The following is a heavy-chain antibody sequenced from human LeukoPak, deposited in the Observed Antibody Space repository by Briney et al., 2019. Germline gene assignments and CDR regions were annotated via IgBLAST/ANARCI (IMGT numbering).Heavy chain of an antibody. CDR2: IFYSGST. Sequence: SETLSLTCTVSGGSMSNYYWSWIRQPPGKGLEWIGYIFYSGSTYSNPSFKNRVTISVDTSKNQFSLRLTSVSTADTAVYYCAKQATMVRGHIDYWGQGTLVTVSS. V-gene: IGHV4-59*01. CDR3: AKQATMVRGHIDY. D-gene: IGHD3-10*01. J-gene: IGHJ4*02. CDR1: GGSMSNYY.